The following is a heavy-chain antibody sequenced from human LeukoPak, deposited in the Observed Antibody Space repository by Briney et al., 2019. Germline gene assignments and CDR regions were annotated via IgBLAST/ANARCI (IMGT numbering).Heavy chain of an antibody. CDR1: GGTFSSYA. J-gene: IGHJ4*02. V-gene: IGHV1-46*01. CDR2: INPSGGST. D-gene: IGHD3-3*02. Sequence: ASVKVSCKASGGTFSSYAISWVRQAPGQGLEWMGIINPSGGSTSYAQKFQGRVTMTRDTSTSTVYMELSSLRSEDTAVYYCARDGVRTSILGYFDYWGQGTLVTVSS. CDR3: ARDGVRTSILGYFDY.